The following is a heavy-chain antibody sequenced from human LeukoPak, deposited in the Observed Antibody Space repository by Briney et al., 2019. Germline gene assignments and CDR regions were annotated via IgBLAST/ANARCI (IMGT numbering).Heavy chain of an antibody. V-gene: IGHV5-51*01. CDR3: ARQSTGGLGAFDI. D-gene: IGHD1-14*01. CDR2: IYPGDSDT. J-gene: IGHJ3*02. Sequence: GESLRISCKGSGYTFSSYWIGWVRQMPGKGLEWMGIIYPGDSDTRYSPSFQGQVTISADKSISTAYLQWSSLKASDTAMYYCARQSTGGLGAFDIWGQGTMVTVSS. CDR1: GYTFSSYW.